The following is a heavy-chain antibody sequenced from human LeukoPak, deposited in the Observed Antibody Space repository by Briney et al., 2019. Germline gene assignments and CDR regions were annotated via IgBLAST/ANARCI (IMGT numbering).Heavy chain of an antibody. D-gene: IGHD6-19*01. Sequence: GASVKVSCKASGYTFTGYYMHWVRQAPGQGLEWMGWINPNSGGTNYAQKFQGRVTKTRDTSISTAYMELSRLRSDDTAVYYCAREEAVAGTTGDYWGQGTLVTVSS. CDR3: AREEAVAGTTGDY. J-gene: IGHJ4*02. CDR2: INPNSGGT. CDR1: GYTFTGYY. V-gene: IGHV1-2*02.